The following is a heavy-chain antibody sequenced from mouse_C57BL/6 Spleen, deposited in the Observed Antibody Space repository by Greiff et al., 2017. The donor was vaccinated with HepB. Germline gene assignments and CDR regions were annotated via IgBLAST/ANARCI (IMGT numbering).Heavy chain of an antibody. D-gene: IGHD3-2*02. CDR3: ARPLDSSGIYAMDY. CDR2: IDPSDSYT. V-gene: IGHV1-50*01. CDR1: GYTFTSYW. J-gene: IGHJ4*01. Sequence: QVQLQQPGAELVKPGASVKLSCKASGYTFTSYWMQWVKQRPGQGLEWIGEIDPSDSYTNYNQKFKGKATLTVDTSSSTAYMQLSSLTSEDSAVYYCARPLDSSGIYAMDYWGQGTSVTVSS.